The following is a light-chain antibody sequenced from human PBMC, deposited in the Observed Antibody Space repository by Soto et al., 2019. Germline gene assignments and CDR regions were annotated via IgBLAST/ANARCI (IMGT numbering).Light chain of an antibody. Sequence: EIVLTQSPGTLSLSAGERATLSCRASQTISSKYLAWYQQKPGQAPRLLIFGASYRATGIPDRFSGSGSGTDFTLTISRLEAEDFAVYYCQQYGRSPPEFTFGPGTKVDIK. CDR2: GAS. V-gene: IGKV3-20*01. CDR1: QTISSKY. CDR3: QQYGRSPPEFT. J-gene: IGKJ3*01.